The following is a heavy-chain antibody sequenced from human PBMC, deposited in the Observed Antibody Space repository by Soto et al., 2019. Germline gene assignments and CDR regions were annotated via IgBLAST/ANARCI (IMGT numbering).Heavy chain of an antibody. Sequence: QVQLVQSGAEVKKPGASVKVSCKASGYTFTSYDINWVRQATGQGLEWMGWMNPNSGNTGYAQKYQGRVTMTRHTSISTAYMALSSLRSEDTAVYYCARVISLGDYIDYWGQGTLVTVSS. CDR1: GYTFTSYD. J-gene: IGHJ4*02. CDR2: MNPNSGNT. D-gene: IGHD3-16*01. V-gene: IGHV1-8*01. CDR3: ARVISLGDYIDY.